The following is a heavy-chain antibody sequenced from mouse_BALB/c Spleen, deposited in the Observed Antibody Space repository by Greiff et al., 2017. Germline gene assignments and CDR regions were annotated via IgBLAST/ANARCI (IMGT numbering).Heavy chain of an antibody. Sequence: VQLQQSGPELVKPGASVKISCKASGYSFTGYYMHWVKQSHVKSLEWIGRINPYNGATSYNQNFKDKASLTVDKSSSTAYMELHSLTSEDSAVYYSARKKSYGYDDFDYWGQGTTRTVSS. CDR1: GYSFTGYY. D-gene: IGHD2-2*01. J-gene: IGHJ2*01. CDR3: ARKKSYGYDDFDY. CDR2: INPYNGAT. V-gene: IGHV1-31*01.